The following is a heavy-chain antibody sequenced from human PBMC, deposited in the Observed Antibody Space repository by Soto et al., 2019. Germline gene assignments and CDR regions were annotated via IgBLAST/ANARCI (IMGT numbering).Heavy chain of an antibody. Sequence: QVQLQESGPGLVKPSGTLSVTCAVSGESISTDHWWSWVRQPPGKGLEWIGEIYHSGSANYNPSRKSRVIISVDKSKNQFSLKLSSVTAADTAVYYCASARWDYWCQGTLVTVSS. CDR3: ASARWDY. CDR2: IYHSGSA. CDR1: GESISTDHW. J-gene: IGHJ4*02. V-gene: IGHV4-4*02.